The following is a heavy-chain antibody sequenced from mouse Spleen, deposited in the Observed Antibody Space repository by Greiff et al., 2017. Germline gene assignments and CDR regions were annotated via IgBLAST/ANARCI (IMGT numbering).Heavy chain of an antibody. J-gene: IGHJ3*01. CDR1: GFNIKDDY. Sequence: EVQLQESGAELVRPGASVKLSCTASGFNIKDDYMHWVKQRPEQGLEWIGWIDPENGDTEYASKFQGKATITADTSSNTAYLQLSSLTSEDTAVYYCTNGYYSNWGFAYWGQGTLVTVSA. CDR3: TNGYYSNWGFAY. CDR2: IDPENGDT. V-gene: IGHV14-4*01. D-gene: IGHD2-5*01.